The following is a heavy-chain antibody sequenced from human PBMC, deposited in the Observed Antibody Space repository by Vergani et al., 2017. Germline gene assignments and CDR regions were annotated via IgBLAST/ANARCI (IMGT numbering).Heavy chain of an antibody. J-gene: IGHJ5*02. CDR3: ARGNSGSYYANWFDP. D-gene: IGHD1-26*01. Sequence: EVQLVESGGGLVQPGRSLRLSCAASGFTFDDYAMHWVRQAPGKGLEWVSGISWNSGSIGYADSVKGRFTISRDTAKNSLYLQMNSLRAEDTALYYCARGNSGSYYANWFDPWGQGTLVTVSS. CDR2: ISWNSGSI. CDR1: GFTFDDYA. V-gene: IGHV3-9*01.